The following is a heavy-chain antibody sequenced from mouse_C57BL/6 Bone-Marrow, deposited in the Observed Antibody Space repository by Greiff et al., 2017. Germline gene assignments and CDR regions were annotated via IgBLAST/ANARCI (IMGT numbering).Heavy chain of an antibody. J-gene: IGHJ3*01. D-gene: IGHD2-5*01. CDR3: ARDSKAWFAY. CDR1: GYTFTDYY. CDR2: INPNNGGT. V-gene: IGHV1-26*01. Sequence: VQLQQSGPELVKPGASVKISCKASGYTFTDYYMNWVKQSHGKSLEWIGDINPNNGGTSYNQKFKGKATLTVDKSSSTAYMELRSLTSEDSAVYYCARDSKAWFAYWGQRTLVTVSA.